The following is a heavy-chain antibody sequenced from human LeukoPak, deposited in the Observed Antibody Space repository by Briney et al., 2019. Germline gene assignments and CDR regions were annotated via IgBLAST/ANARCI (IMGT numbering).Heavy chain of an antibody. CDR2: IYYTGSS. D-gene: IGHD3-22*01. V-gene: IGHV4-59*01. CDR1: GGSITTYY. J-gene: IGHJ6*03. Sequence: SETLSLTCTVSGGSITTYYWSWIRQPPGKGLEWIGYIYYTGSSNYNPSLKSRVTLSVDTSKNQFSLKLSSVTAADTAVYYCAKYETSGNYMDVWGKGTTVTVSS. CDR3: AKYETSGNYMDV.